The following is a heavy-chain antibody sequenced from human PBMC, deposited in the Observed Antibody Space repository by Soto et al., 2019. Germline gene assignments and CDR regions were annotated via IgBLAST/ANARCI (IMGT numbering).Heavy chain of an antibody. V-gene: IGHV3-23*01. D-gene: IGHD3-22*01. J-gene: IGHJ5*02. CDR3: AKSFNYYYDSSGYWLSA. CDR1: GFTFSSYA. CDR2: ISGSGGST. Sequence: GGSLRLSCAASGFTFSSYAMSWVRQAPGKGLEWVSAISGSGGSTYYADSVKARFTFSRDNSKNTLYLQMNSLRAEDTAVYYCAKSFNYYYDSSGYWLSAWGQGTLVTVSS.